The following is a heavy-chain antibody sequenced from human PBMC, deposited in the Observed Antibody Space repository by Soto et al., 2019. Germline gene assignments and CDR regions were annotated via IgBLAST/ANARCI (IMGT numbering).Heavy chain of an antibody. J-gene: IGHJ5*02. CDR2: IYHSGST. CDR3: ARERPDGARLDP. D-gene: IGHD6-6*01. V-gene: IGHV4-30-4*01. Sequence: QVQLQESGPGLVKPSQTQSLTCTVSGGSISSGDYYWSWIRQPPGKGLEWIGYIYHSGSTHYNPSLKSRVTISVNTSKNQFSLKLSSVTAADTAVYYCARERPDGARLDPWGQGTLVTVSS. CDR1: GGSISSGDYY.